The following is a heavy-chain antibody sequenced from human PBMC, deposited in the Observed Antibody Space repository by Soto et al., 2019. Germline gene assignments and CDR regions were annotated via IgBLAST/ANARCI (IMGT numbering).Heavy chain of an antibody. Sequence: QVQLVQSGAEVKKPGASVKVSCKASGYSFTSYDINWLRQATGQGLEWMGWMNPNSGNTGYAQKFQGRVTMTRNSSISKAYMEMSSLRSDDTAVYDCAREKSYGDADYWGQGTLVTVSS. J-gene: IGHJ4*02. V-gene: IGHV1-8*01. CDR1: GYSFTSYD. CDR3: AREKSYGDADY. D-gene: IGHD5-18*01. CDR2: MNPNSGNT.